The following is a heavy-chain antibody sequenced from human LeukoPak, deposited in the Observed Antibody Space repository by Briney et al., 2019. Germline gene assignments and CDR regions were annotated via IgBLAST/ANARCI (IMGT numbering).Heavy chain of an antibody. CDR1: GFTFDDYA. J-gene: IGHJ3*02. Sequence: GGSLRLSCAASGFTFDDYAMHWVRQAPGKGLEWVSLISGDGGSPYYADSVKGRFTISRDNSKNSLFLQMNSLRAEDMALYYCAKDILSWSVVSSSGYGGAFDIWGQGTMVTVSS. CDR2: ISGDGGSP. CDR3: AKDILSWSVVSSSGYGGAFDI. D-gene: IGHD6-13*01. V-gene: IGHV3-43*02.